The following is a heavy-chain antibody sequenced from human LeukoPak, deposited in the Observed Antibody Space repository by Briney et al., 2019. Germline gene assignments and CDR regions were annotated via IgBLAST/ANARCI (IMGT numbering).Heavy chain of an antibody. V-gene: IGHV3-30*03. Sequence: PGGSLRLSCAASGVTFSNYGMHWVRQAPGKGLEWVALISSNGNDKVYGDSVKGRFTISRDDSKSTLYLQMNSLRVEDSAVYYCTTKVTRGNSGDDYDDWGQGTLVTVSS. CDR2: ISSNGNDK. J-gene: IGHJ4*02. D-gene: IGHD5-12*01. CDR3: TTKVTRGNSGDDYDD. CDR1: GVTFSNYG.